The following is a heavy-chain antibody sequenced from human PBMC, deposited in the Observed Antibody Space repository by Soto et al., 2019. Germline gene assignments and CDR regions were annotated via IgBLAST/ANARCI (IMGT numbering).Heavy chain of an antibody. V-gene: IGHV3-21*01. CDR2: ISGSSSYI. CDR3: ARDEAGAAAYD. D-gene: IGHD6-25*01. Sequence: EVQLVESGGGLVKPGGSLRLSCAASGFTFSTYTMNWVRQAPGKGLEGVSSISGSSSYIYYANPVKGRFTISRDNAKNSLYLQMNSLRAEDTAVYYCARDEAGAAAYDWGQGTLVTVSS. CDR1: GFTFSTYT. J-gene: IGHJ4*02.